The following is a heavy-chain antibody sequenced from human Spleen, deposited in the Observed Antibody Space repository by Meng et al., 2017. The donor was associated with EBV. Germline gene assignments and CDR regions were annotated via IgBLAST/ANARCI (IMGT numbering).Heavy chain of an antibody. CDR2: ISPHNDDT. D-gene: IGHD4-17*01. CDR3: ARAAATVDF. V-gene: IGHV1-18*01. J-gene: IGHJ4*02. CDR1: GYPFTSYG. Sequence: HVQLVQSGSEVQKPGASVQVSCKTSGYPFTSYGISWVRQAPGQGLEWMGWISPHNDDTNYAQNLQGRLTMTKDTSTSTAYMELRSLRSDDTAVYYCARAAATVDFWGQGTLVTVSS.